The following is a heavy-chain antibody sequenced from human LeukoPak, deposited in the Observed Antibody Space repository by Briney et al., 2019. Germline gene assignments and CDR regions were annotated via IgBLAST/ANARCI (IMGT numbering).Heavy chain of an antibody. J-gene: IGHJ4*02. CDR3: ANGDYGDYVTGFDY. CDR1: GFTFSSYW. Sequence: GGSLRLSCAASGFTFSSYWMNWVRQASGKGLEWVANIKQDGSEKYYVDSVKGRFTISRDNSKNTLYLQMNSLRAEDTAVYYCANGDYGDYVTGFDYWGQGTLVTVSS. V-gene: IGHV3-7*01. D-gene: IGHD4-17*01. CDR2: IKQDGSEK.